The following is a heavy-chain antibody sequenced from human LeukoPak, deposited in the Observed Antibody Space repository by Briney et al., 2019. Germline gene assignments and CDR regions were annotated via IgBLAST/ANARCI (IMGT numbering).Heavy chain of an antibody. CDR1: GYTLTELS. CDR2: FDPEDCET. D-gene: IGHD2-8*02. Sequence: ASVKVSCKVSGYTLTELSMHWVRQAPGKGLEWMGGFDPEDCETIYEQKFQGRVTMTEDTSADTAYMELSSLRSEDTAVYYCASMGRYCTGGVCYAPYYFDYWGQGTLVTVSS. J-gene: IGHJ4*02. V-gene: IGHV1-24*01. CDR3: ASMGRYCTGGVCYAPYYFDY.